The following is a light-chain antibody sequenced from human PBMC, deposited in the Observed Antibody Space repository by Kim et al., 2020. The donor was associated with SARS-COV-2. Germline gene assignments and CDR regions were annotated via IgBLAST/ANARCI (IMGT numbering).Light chain of an antibody. CDR1: SVLSTYA. CDR2: LNRDGSH. Sequence: VKLSCILRSVLSTYAILWHQHLPETGPRYLMKLNRDGSHNKGDVIPDRFSGSSSGAQRYPTISSLQSVDEADYYCQTWGTGIWVFGAGTKLTVL. J-gene: IGLJ3*02. V-gene: IGLV4-69*01. CDR3: QTWGTGIWV.